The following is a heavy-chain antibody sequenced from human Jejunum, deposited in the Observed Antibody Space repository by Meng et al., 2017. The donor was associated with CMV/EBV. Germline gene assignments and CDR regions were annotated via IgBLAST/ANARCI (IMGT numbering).Heavy chain of an antibody. CDR2: ISNSGNTK. J-gene: IGHJ4*02. V-gene: IGHV3-11*01. CDR3: ARGRSSNFDF. Sequence: CTASGFTFSDYYINWIRQAPGKGLEWVSYISNSGNTKNYADSVKGRFTISRDNVKNSVYLQLNSLRAEDTAVYYCARGRSSNFDFWGQGTLVTVSS. CDR1: GFTFSDYY. D-gene: IGHD2-2*01.